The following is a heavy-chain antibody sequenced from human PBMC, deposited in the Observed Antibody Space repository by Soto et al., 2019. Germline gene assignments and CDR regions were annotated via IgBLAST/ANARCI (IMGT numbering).Heavy chain of an antibody. J-gene: IGHJ4*03. D-gene: IGHD3-9*01. Sequence: GPRSLPWAARGLTVSRKYVTWVSQAPGKGLEWVSVIYRGGSTYYAYPVKGRFTISGANSKNTLYLQKNSLRAESTAVYYWARARYFDCLGVGRWVGDRGPTGSVSS. CDR3: ARARYFDCLGVGRWV. CDR2: IYRGGST. V-gene: IGHV3-53*01. CDR1: GLTVSRKY.